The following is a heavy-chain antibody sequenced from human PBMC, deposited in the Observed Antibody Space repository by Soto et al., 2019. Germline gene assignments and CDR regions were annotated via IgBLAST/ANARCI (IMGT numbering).Heavy chain of an antibody. Sequence: QVRLVQSGAEVKKPGSSVKVSCEASGGTFSSYAVTWVRQAPGQGLEWMGGIIPIVTTPNYAQKFQGRLTISADKSTRKSYMELSSLRSEDTGVYYCARVGYNFWSRCHYYGMDVWGQGTTVIVSS. CDR1: GGTFSSYA. CDR2: IIPIVTTP. J-gene: IGHJ6*02. V-gene: IGHV1-69*06. D-gene: IGHD3-3*01. CDR3: ARVGYNFWSRCHYYGMDV.